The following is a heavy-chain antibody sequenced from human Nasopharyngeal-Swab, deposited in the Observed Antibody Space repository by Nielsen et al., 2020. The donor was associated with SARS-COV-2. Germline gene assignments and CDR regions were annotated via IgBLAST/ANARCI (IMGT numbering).Heavy chain of an antibody. CDR1: GGSISSGGYY. CDR3: ARGTRTVFDP. V-gene: IGHV4-31*03. J-gene: IGHJ5*02. D-gene: IGHD4-17*01. CDR2: IYYSGTT. Sequence: SETLSLTCTVSGGSISSGGYYWSWIRQHPGKGLEWIGYIYYSGTTYYNPSLKSRVTISVDTSKNQFSLKLSSVTAADTAVYYCARGTRTVFDPWGQGTLVTVSS.